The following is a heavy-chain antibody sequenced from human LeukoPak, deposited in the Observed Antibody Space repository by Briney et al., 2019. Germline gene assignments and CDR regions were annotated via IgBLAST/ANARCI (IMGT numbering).Heavy chain of an antibody. CDR1: GYTLTELS. D-gene: IGHD3-3*02. J-gene: IGHJ4*02. CDR2: FDPEDGET. Sequence: ASVKVSCKVSGYTLTELSMHWVRQAPGKGLEWMGGFDPEDGETTYAQKFQGRVTMTEGTSTDIAYMELSSLRSEDTAVYYCATDKETQLALDYWGQGTLVTVSS. V-gene: IGHV1-24*01. CDR3: ATDKETQLALDY.